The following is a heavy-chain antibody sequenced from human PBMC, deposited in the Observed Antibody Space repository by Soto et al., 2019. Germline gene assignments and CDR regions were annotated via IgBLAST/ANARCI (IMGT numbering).Heavy chain of an antibody. CDR3: AKEGDDFWSGYYIFDC. CDR2: IRGSGGST. D-gene: IGHD3-3*01. V-gene: IGHV3-23*01. Sequence: EVQLLESGGGVVQPGGSLRLSCAASGFTFSSYAMSWVRQAPGKGLEWVSAIRGSGGSTYYADSVKGRFTISRDNSKNTRYMQMQRLRAEDTAVYYCAKEGDDFWSGYYIFDCWGQGTLVTVSS. CDR1: GFTFSSYA. J-gene: IGHJ4*02.